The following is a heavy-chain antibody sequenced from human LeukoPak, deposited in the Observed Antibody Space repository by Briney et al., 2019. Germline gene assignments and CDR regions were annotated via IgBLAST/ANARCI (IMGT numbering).Heavy chain of an antibody. J-gene: IGHJ6*02. V-gene: IGHV4-59*08. CDR2: IYYSGST. CDR1: GGSISSYY. Sequence: PSETLSLTCTVSGGSISSYYWSWIRQPPGKGLEWIGYIYYSGSTNYNPSLKSRVTISVDTSKNQFSLKLSSVTAADTAVYYCARHLGGYSYGYYYYGMDVWGQGTTVTVSS. CDR3: ARHLGGYSYGYYYYGMDV. D-gene: IGHD5-18*01.